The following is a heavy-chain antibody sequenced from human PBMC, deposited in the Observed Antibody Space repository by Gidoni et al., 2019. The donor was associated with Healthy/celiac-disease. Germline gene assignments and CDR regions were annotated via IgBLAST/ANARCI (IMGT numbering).Heavy chain of an antibody. CDR2: IIPIFGTA. J-gene: IGHJ4*02. D-gene: IGHD2-15*01. CDR1: GGTFSSYA. CDR3: ARDKEGYCSGGSCYSAFDY. Sequence: QVQLVQSGAEVKKPGSSVKVSCKASGGTFSSYAISWVRQAPGQGLEWMGGIIPIFGTANYAQKFQGRVTITADESTSTAYMELSSLRSEDTAVYYCARDKEGYCSGGSCYSAFDYWGQGTLVTVSS. V-gene: IGHV1-69*01.